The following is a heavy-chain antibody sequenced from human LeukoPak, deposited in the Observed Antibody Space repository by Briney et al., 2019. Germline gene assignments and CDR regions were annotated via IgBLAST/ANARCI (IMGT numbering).Heavy chain of an antibody. J-gene: IGHJ4*02. Sequence: SETLSLTCAVSGYSISSGYYWGWIRQPPGKGLEWIGSIYHSGSTYYNPSLKSRVTISVDTSKNQFSLKLSSVTAADTAVYYCARDLRVAGPSLFDYWGQGTLVTVSS. CDR3: ARDLRVAGPSLFDY. CDR1: GYSISSGYY. D-gene: IGHD6-19*01. CDR2: IYHSGST. V-gene: IGHV4-38-2*02.